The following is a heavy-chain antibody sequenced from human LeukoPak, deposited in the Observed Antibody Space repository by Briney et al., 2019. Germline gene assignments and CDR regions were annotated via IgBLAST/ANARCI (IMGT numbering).Heavy chain of an antibody. V-gene: IGHV3-23*01. J-gene: IGHJ6*02. CDR3: AKEYQLRGMDV. CDR1: GFTFSSYT. D-gene: IGHD2-2*01. Sequence: GGSLRLSCTASGFTFSSYTMSWVRQAPGKGLKWVSTITTGGPNTYYADSVKGRFTVSRDDSKNTLYLQMNSLRVEDTAVYYCAKEYQLRGMDVWGQGTTVTVSS. CDR2: ITTGGPNT.